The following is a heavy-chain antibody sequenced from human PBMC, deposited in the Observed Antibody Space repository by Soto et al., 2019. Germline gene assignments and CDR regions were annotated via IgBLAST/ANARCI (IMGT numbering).Heavy chain of an antibody. CDR3: ARDRHSSGWYKPTLYYFDY. J-gene: IGHJ4*02. CDR2: ISAYNGNT. V-gene: IGHV1-18*01. Sequence: ASVKVSCKASGYTFTSYGISWVRQAPGQGLEWMGWISAYNGNTKYAQKLQGRVTMTTDTSTSTAYMELRSLRSDDTAVYYCARDRHSSGWYKPTLYYFDYWGQGTLVTVSS. D-gene: IGHD6-19*01. CDR1: GYTFTSYG.